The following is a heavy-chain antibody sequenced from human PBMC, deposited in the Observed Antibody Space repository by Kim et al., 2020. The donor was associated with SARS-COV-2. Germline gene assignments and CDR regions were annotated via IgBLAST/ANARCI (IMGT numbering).Heavy chain of an antibody. CDR2: INHSGST. D-gene: IGHD6-19*01. Sequence: SETLSLTCAVYGGSFSGYYWSWIRQPPGKGLEWIGEINHSGSTNYNPSLKSRVTISVDTSKNQFSLKLRSVTAADTAVYYCARNGVAGTGYWGQGTLVTV. CDR3: ARNGVAGTGY. CDR1: GGSFSGYY. J-gene: IGHJ4*02. V-gene: IGHV4-34*01.